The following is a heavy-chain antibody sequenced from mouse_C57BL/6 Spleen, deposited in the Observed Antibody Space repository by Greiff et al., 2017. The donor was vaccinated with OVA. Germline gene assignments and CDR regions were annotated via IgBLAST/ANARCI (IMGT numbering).Heavy chain of an antibody. CDR3: ASHSSGYLSFDY. V-gene: IGHV3-6*01. CDR1: GYSITSGYY. CDR2: ISYDGSN. D-gene: IGHD3-2*02. Sequence: EVQLQQSGPGLVKPSQSLSLTCSVTGYSITSGYYWNWIRQFPGNKLEWMGYISYDGSNNYNPSLKNRISITRDTSKNQFFLKLNSVTTEDTATYYCASHSSGYLSFDYWGQGTTLTVSS. J-gene: IGHJ2*01.